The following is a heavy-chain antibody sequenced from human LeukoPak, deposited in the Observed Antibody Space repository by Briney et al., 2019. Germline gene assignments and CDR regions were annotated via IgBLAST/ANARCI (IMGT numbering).Heavy chain of an antibody. CDR2: IYHSGCT. Sequence: PSETLSLTCTVSGYSISSGYYWGWIRQPPGKGLEWIGSIYHSGCTYYNPSLKSRVTISVDTSKNQFSLKLSSVTAADTAVYYCARCPGYSSGWYEDYWGQGTLVTVSS. V-gene: IGHV4-38-2*02. CDR1: GYSISSGYY. J-gene: IGHJ4*02. D-gene: IGHD6-19*01. CDR3: ARCPGYSSGWYEDY.